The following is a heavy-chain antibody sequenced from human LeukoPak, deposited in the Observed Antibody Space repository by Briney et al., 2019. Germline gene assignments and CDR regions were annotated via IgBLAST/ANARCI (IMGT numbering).Heavy chain of an antibody. J-gene: IGHJ4*02. CDR1: GGSLSSFY. Sequence: SETLSLTCAVSGGSLSSFYWSWFRQPAGKGLEWIGRIYSSGSTNYNPSLKSRLTMSVDTSKNQFSLRLSSVTAADTAVYYCARVLGWAGFDYWGQGTLVTVSS. CDR3: ARVLGWAGFDY. V-gene: IGHV4-4*07. D-gene: IGHD6-19*01. CDR2: IYSSGST.